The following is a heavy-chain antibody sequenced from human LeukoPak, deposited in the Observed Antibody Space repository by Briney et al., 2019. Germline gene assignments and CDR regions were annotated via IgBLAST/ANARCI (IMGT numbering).Heavy chain of an antibody. D-gene: IGHD3-9*01. CDR3: AKWGDYDVLTGYYVSDY. J-gene: IGHJ4*02. CDR1: GFTFSNYA. CDR2: ITGSGGNT. V-gene: IGHV3-23*01. Sequence: GASLRLSCAASGFTFSNYAMSWVPQAPGKGREWVSAITGSGGNTYYADSVKGRFTISRDNSKNTVFLQMNSLRAEDTAVYYCAKWGDYDVLTGYYVSDYWGQGTLVTVSS.